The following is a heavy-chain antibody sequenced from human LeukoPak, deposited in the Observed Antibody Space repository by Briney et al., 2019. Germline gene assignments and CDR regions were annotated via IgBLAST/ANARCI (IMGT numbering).Heavy chain of an antibody. CDR1: GYTFTGYY. CDR3: ARDHRKVVPAANIYYFYMDV. V-gene: IGHV1-2*02. D-gene: IGHD2-2*01. CDR2: INPNSGGT. Sequence: ASVKVSCKASGYTFTGYYMHWLRQAPGQGLEWMGWINPNSGGTNYAQKFQGRVTMTRDTSISTAYMELSRLRSDDTAVYYCARDHRKVVPAANIYYFYMDVWGKGTTVTVSS. J-gene: IGHJ6*03.